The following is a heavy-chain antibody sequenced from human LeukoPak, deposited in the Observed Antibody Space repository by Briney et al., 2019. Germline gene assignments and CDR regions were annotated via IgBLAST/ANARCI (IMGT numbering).Heavy chain of an antibody. CDR3: ARDDGYYYDSSGPFDY. J-gene: IGHJ4*02. Sequence: SVKVSCQASGGTFSSYPISWVRQAPGQGLEWMGGIIPIFGTANYAQKFQGRVTITADESTSTAYMELSSLRSEDTAVYYCARDDGYYYDSSGPFDYWGQGTLVTVSS. V-gene: IGHV1-69*13. CDR1: GGTFSSYP. CDR2: IIPIFGTA. D-gene: IGHD3-22*01.